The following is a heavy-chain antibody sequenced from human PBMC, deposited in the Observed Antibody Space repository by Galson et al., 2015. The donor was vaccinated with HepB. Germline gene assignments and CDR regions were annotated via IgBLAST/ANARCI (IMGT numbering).Heavy chain of an antibody. J-gene: IGHJ1*01. CDR3: ARVPPPRYRSSWCGEYFQH. D-gene: IGHD6-13*01. Sequence: QSGAEVKKPGASVKVSCKASGYTFTSYAMHWVRQAPGQRLEWMGWINAGNGNTKYSQKFQGRVTITRDTSASTAYMELSSLRSEDTAVYYCARVPPPRYRSSWCGEYFQHWGQGTLVTVSS. CDR1: GYTFTSYA. V-gene: IGHV1-3*01. CDR2: INAGNGNT.